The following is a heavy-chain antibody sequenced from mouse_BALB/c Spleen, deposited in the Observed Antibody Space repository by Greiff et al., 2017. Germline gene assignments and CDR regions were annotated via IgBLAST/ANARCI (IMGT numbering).Heavy chain of an antibody. CDR1: GYTFTSYW. CDR2: IDPSDSYT. D-gene: IGHD1-1*01. CDR3: TKGVYYYGSSYYAMDY. V-gene: IGHV1S127*01. J-gene: IGHJ4*01. Sequence: QVQLQQPGAELVKPGASVKMSCKASGYTFTSYWMHWVKQRPGQGLEWIGVIDPSDSYTSYNQKFKGKATLTVDTSSSTAYMQLSSLTSEDSAVYYGTKGVYYYGSSYYAMDYWGQGTSVTVSS.